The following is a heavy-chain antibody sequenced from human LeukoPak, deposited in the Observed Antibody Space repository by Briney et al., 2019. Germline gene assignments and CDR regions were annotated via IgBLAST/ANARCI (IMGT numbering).Heavy chain of an antibody. Sequence: ASVKVSCKASGYTFTSYDINWVRQAPGKGLEWMGGFDPEDGETIYAQKFQGRVTMTEDTSTDTAYMELSSLRSEDTAVYYCATSTDDYGDYDLFYWGQGTLVTVSS. CDR3: ATSTDDYGDYDLFY. CDR2: FDPEDGET. D-gene: IGHD4-17*01. V-gene: IGHV1-24*01. J-gene: IGHJ4*02. CDR1: GYTFTSYD.